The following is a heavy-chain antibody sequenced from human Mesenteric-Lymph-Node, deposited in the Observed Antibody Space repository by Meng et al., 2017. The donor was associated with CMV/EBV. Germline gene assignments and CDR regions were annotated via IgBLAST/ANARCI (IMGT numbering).Heavy chain of an antibody. V-gene: IGHV4-34*01. J-gene: IGHJ6*02. D-gene: IGHD3-10*01. CDR3: ARLRITVVRGRGYYYHGMDV. CDR2: INHSGST. CDR1: GESFSGHY. Sequence: SETLSLTCVVYGESFSGHYWSWIRQPPGKGLEWIGEINHSGSTNSNPSLKSRVTISVDTSKNQFSLKLSSVTAADTAVYYCARLRITVVRGRGYYYHGMDVWGQGTTVTVSS.